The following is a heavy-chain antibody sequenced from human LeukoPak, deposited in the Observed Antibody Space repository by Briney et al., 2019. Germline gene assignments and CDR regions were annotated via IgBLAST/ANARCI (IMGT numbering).Heavy chain of an antibody. V-gene: IGHV1-18*01. J-gene: IGHJ5*02. CDR1: GYTFTSYG. CDR2: ISAYNGNT. Sequence: GASVKVSCKASGYTFTSYGISWVRQAPGQGLEWMGWISAYNGNTNYAQKLQGRVTMTTDTSTSTAYMELRSLRSDDTAVYYCARDLWRNIVVVPAALNWFDPWGQGTLVTVSS. CDR3: ARDLWRNIVVVPAALNWFDP. D-gene: IGHD2-2*01.